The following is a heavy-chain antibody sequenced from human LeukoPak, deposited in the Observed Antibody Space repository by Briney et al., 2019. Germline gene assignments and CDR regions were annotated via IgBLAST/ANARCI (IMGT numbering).Heavy chain of an antibody. CDR3: AKAMSTDHYDSRGFYRVDFDS. CDR1: GFTFSNAW. V-gene: IGHV3-23*01. Sequence: GGSLRLSCAASGFTFSNAWMSRVRQAPGKGLEGVSALTNSGGRGGVTYYADSVKGRFIISRDNSKSQLYLQLSSLRAEDTAVYYCAKAMSTDHYDSRGFYRVDFDSWGQGTLVTVSS. J-gene: IGHJ4*02. D-gene: IGHD3-22*01. CDR2: LTNSGGRGGVT.